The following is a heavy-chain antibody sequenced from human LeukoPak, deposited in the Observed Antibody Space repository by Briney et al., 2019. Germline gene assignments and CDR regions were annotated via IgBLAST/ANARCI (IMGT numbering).Heavy chain of an antibody. D-gene: IGHD2-2*01. CDR1: GSTFEDYG. CDR3: ARRGYCSSASCYYIDY. V-gene: IGHV3-20*04. Sequence: GGSLRLSCAVSGSTFEDYGMSWVRQAPGKGLEWVSGVNWNGGSTGYADSVKGRFTISRDNAKNSLYLQMNSLRAEDTAFYYCARRGYCSSASCYYIDYWGQGTLVAVSS. J-gene: IGHJ4*02. CDR2: VNWNGGST.